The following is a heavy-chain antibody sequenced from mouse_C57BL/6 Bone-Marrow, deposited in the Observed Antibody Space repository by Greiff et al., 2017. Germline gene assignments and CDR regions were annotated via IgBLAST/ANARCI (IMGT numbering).Heavy chain of an antibody. Sequence: EVQLQQSGAELVRPGASVKLSCTASGFNIKDDYMHWVKQRPEQGLEWIGWIDPENGDTEYASKFQGKATITADTSSNTANLQLSSLTSEDTAVYYCTHDGYFSWFAYWGQGTLVTVSA. V-gene: IGHV14-4*01. CDR3: THDGYFSWFAY. D-gene: IGHD2-3*01. CDR2: IDPENGDT. J-gene: IGHJ3*01. CDR1: GFNIKDDY.